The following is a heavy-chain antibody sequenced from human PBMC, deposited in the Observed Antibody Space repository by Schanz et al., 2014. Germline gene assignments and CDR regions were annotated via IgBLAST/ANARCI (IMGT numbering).Heavy chain of an antibody. V-gene: IGHV3-30*02. CDR3: ARAGYCRDSGCYSLGIEY. D-gene: IGHD2-15*01. CDR1: GFTFNSFG. J-gene: IGHJ4*02. CDR2: IRYDGSNK. Sequence: QVQLVESGGGVVQPGGSLRLSCAASGFTFNSFGIHWVRQAPGKGPEWVAFIRYDGSNKYYADSVKGRFTISRDNSKNTLFLQMNSLRSDDTAVYYCARAGYCRDSGCYSLGIEYWGQGTLVTVSS.